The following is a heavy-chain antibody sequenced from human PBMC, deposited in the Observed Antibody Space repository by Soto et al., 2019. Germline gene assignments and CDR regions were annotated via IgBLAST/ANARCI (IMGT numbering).Heavy chain of an antibody. J-gene: IGHJ4*02. Sequence: GGSLRLSCAASGFTFSSYGMHWVRQAPGKGLEWVSVIWYDGSNEFYADSVKGRFTISRDNSKNTLYLQMNSLRAEDTAVYYCAREAGSYHFDYWGQGILVTVSS. CDR2: IWYDGSNE. D-gene: IGHD1-26*01. V-gene: IGHV3-33*01. CDR1: GFTFSSYG. CDR3: AREAGSYHFDY.